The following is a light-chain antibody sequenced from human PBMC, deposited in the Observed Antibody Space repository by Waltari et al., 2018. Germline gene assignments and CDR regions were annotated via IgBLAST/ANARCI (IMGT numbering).Light chain of an antibody. V-gene: IGKV3-20*01. Sequence: VILHQSPATLSLSPGESATLSCRSSQSVSSYLAWYQQRPGQAPMLLIYCASSRATGIPDRFSGSGSGTEFTLTISSLEPEDFAVYYCQKYNSSPYSFGQGTIVDIK. CDR1: QSVSSY. CDR2: CAS. J-gene: IGKJ2*03. CDR3: QKYNSSPYS.